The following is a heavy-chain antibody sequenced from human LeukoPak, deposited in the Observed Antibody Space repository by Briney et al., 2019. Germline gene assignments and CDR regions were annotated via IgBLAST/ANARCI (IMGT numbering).Heavy chain of an antibody. CDR3: AISIQLWTNNWFDP. CDR2: IYYSGIT. CDR1: GGSISSSSYY. D-gene: IGHD5-18*01. J-gene: IGHJ5*02. V-gene: IGHV4-39*01. Sequence: PSETLSLTCTVPGGSISSSSYYWGWIRQPPGKGLEWIRSIYYSGITYYNPSLKSRVTLSVDTSTYPFSLKLSSVTAADTAVYYCAISIQLWTNNWFDPWGQGTLVTVSS.